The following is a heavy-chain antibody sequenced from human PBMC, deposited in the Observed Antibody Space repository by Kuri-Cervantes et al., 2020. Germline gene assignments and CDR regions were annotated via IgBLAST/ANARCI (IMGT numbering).Heavy chain of an antibody. D-gene: IGHD1-26*01. V-gene: IGHV3-21*01. J-gene: IGHJ4*02. CDR3: ARGGVGATY. CDR1: GFTFSSYS. CDR2: ISSSSSYI. Sequence: GESLKISCAASGFTFSSYSMNWVRQAPGKGLEWVSSISSSSSYIYYADSVRGRFTISRDNSKNTLYLQMNSLRAKDTAVYYCARGGVGATYWGQGTLVTVSS.